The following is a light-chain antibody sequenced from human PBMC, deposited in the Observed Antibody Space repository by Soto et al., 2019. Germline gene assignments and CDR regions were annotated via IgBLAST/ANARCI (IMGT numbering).Light chain of an antibody. V-gene: IGLV2-14*03. CDR1: RLEVGGYNY. CDR3: CSYVSSKTYV. Sequence: QSALTQPASVSGSPGQSITISCNGTRLEVGGYNYVSWYQQHPGKAPKRIIYEVTNRPSGVSDRFSGSKADNTASLTIAGLQTEDEADYYCCSYVSSKTYVFGTGTKLTVL. CDR2: EVT. J-gene: IGLJ1*01.